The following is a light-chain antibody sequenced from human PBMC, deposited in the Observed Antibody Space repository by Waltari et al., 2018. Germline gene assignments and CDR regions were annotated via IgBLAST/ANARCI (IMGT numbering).Light chain of an antibody. CDR1: QDITKY. CDR3: QQYDNPLFT. V-gene: IGKV1-33*01. CDR2: DAS. Sequence: IQMTQSPSSLSASVGDRVTITCQASQDITKYLNWYQQKPGKAPKLLIYDASTLEVGVPSRFSGSGSWTDFTFSISSLQPEDFATYYCQQYDNPLFTFGPGTKVDIK. J-gene: IGKJ3*01.